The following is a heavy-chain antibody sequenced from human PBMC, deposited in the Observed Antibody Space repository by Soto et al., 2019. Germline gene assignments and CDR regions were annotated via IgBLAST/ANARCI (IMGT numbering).Heavy chain of an antibody. CDR3: ARGGHYYDSSGHSLYNWFDP. D-gene: IGHD3-22*01. CDR1: GYTFTSYG. V-gene: IGHV1-18*01. Sequence: ASVKVSCKASGYTFTSYGISWVRQAPGQGLEWMGWISAYNGNTNYAQKLQGRVTMTTDTSTSTAYMELRSLRSDDTAVYYCARGGHYYDSSGHSLYNWFDPWGQGTLVTVSS. CDR2: ISAYNGNT. J-gene: IGHJ5*02.